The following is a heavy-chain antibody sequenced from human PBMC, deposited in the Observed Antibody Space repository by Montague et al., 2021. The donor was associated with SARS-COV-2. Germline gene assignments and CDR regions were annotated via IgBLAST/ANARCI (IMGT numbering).Heavy chain of an antibody. CDR2: IYYSGST. D-gene: IGHD3-10*01. J-gene: IGHJ5*02. CDR3: ARPLNLYYYGSGSYSSWFDP. V-gene: IGHV4-39*01. Sequence: SETLSLTCTVSGGSISSSSYYWGWNRQPPGKGLDWIGSIYYSGSTYYNPSLKSRVTISVDTSKNQFSLKLSSVTAADTAVYYCARPLNLYYYGSGSYSSWFDPWGQGTLVTVSS. CDR1: GGSISSSSYY.